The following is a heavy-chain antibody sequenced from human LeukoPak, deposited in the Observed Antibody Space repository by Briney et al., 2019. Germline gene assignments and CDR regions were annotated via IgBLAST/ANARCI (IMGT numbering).Heavy chain of an antibody. CDR1: GGSISSYY. CDR3: ARDYFSNWFDP. J-gene: IGHJ5*02. D-gene: IGHD2/OR15-2a*01. CDR2: IYYSGST. Sequence: SETLSLTCAVYGGSISSYYWSWIRQPPGKGLEWIGYIYYSGSTNYNPSLKSRVTISVDTSKNQFSLKLSSVTAADTAVYYCARDYFSNWFDPWGQGTLVTVSS. V-gene: IGHV4-59*01.